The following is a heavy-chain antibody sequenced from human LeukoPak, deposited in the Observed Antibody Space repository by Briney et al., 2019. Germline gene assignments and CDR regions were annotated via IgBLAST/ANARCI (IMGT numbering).Heavy chain of an antibody. V-gene: IGHV1-8*02. CDR1: RYTFTSHL. CDR2: MNPNSGNT. D-gene: IGHD7-27*01. Sequence: GASVRVSCTAARYTFTSHLINWVRQAAGQGREGMGWMNPNSGNTAYAQKFPGRVTMTCDTSINTTYMQLGSLRSEDTAVYYCARGRPTNLGGIYWGQGTLVIVSS. J-gene: IGHJ4*02. CDR3: ARGRPTNLGGIY.